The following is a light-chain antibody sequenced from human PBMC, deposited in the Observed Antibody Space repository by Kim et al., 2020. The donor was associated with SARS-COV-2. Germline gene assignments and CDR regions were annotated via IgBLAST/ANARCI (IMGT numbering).Light chain of an antibody. Sequence: ATINCKSSQSVLYNSNNKNYLAWYQQKPGQPPKLLIYWASTRESGVPDRFSGSGSGTDFTLTISSLQTEDVAVYYCQQYYNIPWTFGQGTKVDIK. CDR1: QSVLYNSNNKNY. CDR2: WAS. CDR3: QQYYNIPWT. V-gene: IGKV4-1*01. J-gene: IGKJ1*01.